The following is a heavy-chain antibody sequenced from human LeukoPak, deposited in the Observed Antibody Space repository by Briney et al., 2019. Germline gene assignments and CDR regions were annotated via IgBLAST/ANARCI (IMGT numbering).Heavy chain of an antibody. V-gene: IGHV4-34*01. CDR2: INHSGST. Sequence: SETLSLTCAVYGGSFSGYYWSWIRQPPGKGLEWIGEINHSGSTNYNPSLKSRVTISVDTSKNQFSLKLSSVTAADTAVYYCARGFYDDSSGPPYYLDYWGQGTLVTVSS. D-gene: IGHD3-22*01. J-gene: IGHJ4*02. CDR3: ARGFYDDSSGPPYYLDY. CDR1: GGSFSGYY.